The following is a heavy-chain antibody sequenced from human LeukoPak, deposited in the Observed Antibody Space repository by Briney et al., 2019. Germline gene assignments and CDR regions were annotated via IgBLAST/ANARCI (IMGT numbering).Heavy chain of an antibody. CDR1: GFTFSNYA. Sequence: GRSLRLSCAASGFTFSNYAMHWVRQAPGKGLEWVSLISGDGGSTYYADSVKGRFTISRDNSKNSLHLQMNSLRTEDTAFYYCAKEEGYYDSSGYYSDALDIWGQGTMVTVSS. CDR2: ISGDGGST. D-gene: IGHD3-22*01. J-gene: IGHJ3*02. V-gene: IGHV3-43*02. CDR3: AKEEGYYDSSGYYSDALDI.